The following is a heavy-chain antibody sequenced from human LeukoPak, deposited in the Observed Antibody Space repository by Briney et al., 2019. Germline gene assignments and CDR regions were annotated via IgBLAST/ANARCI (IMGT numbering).Heavy chain of an antibody. CDR3: ARGVGTNYFDY. D-gene: IGHD1-26*01. Sequence: ASVKVSCKASGYTFTSYYLHWVRQAPEQGLEWMGIIKPNGGSTTYAQKLQGRVTMTRDTSTSTVYMELSSLRSDDTAVYYCARGVGTNYFDYWGQGTLVTVSS. J-gene: IGHJ4*02. CDR2: IKPNGGST. V-gene: IGHV1-46*01. CDR1: GYTFTSYY.